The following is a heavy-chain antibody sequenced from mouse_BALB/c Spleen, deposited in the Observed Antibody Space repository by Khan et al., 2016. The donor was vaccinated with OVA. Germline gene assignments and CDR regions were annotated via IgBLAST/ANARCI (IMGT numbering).Heavy chain of an antibody. Sequence: EVQLQESGPGLVKPSPSLSLTCTVTGYSITSDYAWNWIRQFPGNKLEWMGYISYSGSTNYNPALKSRISITRDTSKNQFFLQLNSVTTEDTATYYCARDGSRYNYAIDYWGQGTSVTVSS. CDR2: ISYSGST. V-gene: IGHV3-2*02. CDR3: ARDGSRYNYAIDY. CDR1: GYSITSDYA. D-gene: IGHD2-3*01. J-gene: IGHJ4*01.